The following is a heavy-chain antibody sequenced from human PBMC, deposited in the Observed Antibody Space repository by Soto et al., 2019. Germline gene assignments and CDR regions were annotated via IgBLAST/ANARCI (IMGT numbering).Heavy chain of an antibody. D-gene: IGHD3-10*01. Sequence: ASVKVSCKASGYTFTTYGISWVRQAPGQGPEWMGWISGFNGKTNYAQKFQGRVTMTTDTSTTTAYMEVRSLTSDDTAVYYCARDLDGSGSYYTDHWGQGTLVTVSS. CDR2: ISGFNGKT. J-gene: IGHJ4*02. V-gene: IGHV1-18*01. CDR3: ARDLDGSGSYYTDH. CDR1: GYTFTTYG.